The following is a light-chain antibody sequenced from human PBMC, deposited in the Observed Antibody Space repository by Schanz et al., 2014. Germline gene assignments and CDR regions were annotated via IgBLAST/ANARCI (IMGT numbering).Light chain of an antibody. CDR3: SSYAGSNIYWV. CDR2: DVS. J-gene: IGLJ3*02. CDR1: TSDVGGYNY. Sequence: QFALTQPRSVSGSPGQSVTISCAGTTSDVGGYNYVSWYQHHPGKVPKLIIYDVSKRPSGVPDRFSGSKSGNTASLTISGLQAEDEADYYCSSYAGSNIYWVFGGGTKLTVL. V-gene: IGLV2-11*01.